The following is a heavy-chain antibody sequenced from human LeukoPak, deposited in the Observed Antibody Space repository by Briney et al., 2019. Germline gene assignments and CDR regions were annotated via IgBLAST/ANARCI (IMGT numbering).Heavy chain of an antibody. D-gene: IGHD3-9*01. CDR3: ARDLSQHFDWLLSGDT. J-gene: IGHJ5*02. V-gene: IGHV3-7*04. CDR1: GFTFNAYW. CDR2: IKQDGSQK. Sequence: GGSLRLSCAGSGFTFNAYWMTWVRQPPGKGLEWVANIKQDGSQKYYVDSVKGRFTIPRDNAKNSVYLQMNRLRAEDTAVYYCARDLSQHFDWLLSGDTWGQGTLVTVSS.